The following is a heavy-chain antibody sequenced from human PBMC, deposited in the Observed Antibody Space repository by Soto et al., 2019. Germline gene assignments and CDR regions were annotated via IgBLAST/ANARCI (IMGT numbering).Heavy chain of an antibody. CDR3: ARDRGGAAAVFYYYYGMDV. V-gene: IGHV3-30-3*01. D-gene: IGHD6-13*01. CDR1: GFTFSSYA. Sequence: QVQLVESGGGVVQPGRSLRLSCAASGFTFSSYAMHWVRQAPGKGLEWVAVISYDGSNKYYADSVKGRFTISRDNSKNTLFLQMNSLRAEDTAVYYCARDRGGAAAVFYYYYGMDVWGQGTTVTVSS. J-gene: IGHJ6*02. CDR2: ISYDGSNK.